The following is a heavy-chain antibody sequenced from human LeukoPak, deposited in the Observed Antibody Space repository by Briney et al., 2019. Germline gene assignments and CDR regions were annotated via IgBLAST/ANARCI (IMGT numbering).Heavy chain of an antibody. CDR3: ATRESGLPFDY. V-gene: IGHV1-24*01. Sequence: PSVKASCKFSRYIPTELSIHCVRPPPEKWTEWMGGFDPEDGETIYAQKFQGRVTMTEDTSTDTAYMELSSLRSEDTAVYYCATRESGLPFDYWGQGTLVTVSS. CDR2: FDPEDGET. J-gene: IGHJ4*02. CDR1: RYIPTELS. D-gene: IGHD3-3*01.